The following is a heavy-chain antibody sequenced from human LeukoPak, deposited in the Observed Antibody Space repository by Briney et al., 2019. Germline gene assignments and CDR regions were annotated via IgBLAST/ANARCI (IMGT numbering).Heavy chain of an antibody. CDR3: ARFPVASAFDI. CDR1: GGSISSSSYY. V-gene: IGHV4-39*06. Sequence: PSETLSLTCTVSGGSISSSSYYWGWIRQPPGKGLEWIGSIYYSGSTYYNPSLKSRVTISVDTSKNQFPLKLSSVTAADTAVYYCARFPVASAFDIWGQGTMVTVSS. J-gene: IGHJ3*02. D-gene: IGHD5-12*01. CDR2: IYYSGST.